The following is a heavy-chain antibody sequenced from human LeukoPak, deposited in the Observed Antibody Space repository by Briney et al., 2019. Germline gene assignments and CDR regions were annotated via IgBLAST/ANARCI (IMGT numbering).Heavy chain of an antibody. V-gene: IGHV4-59*01. J-gene: IGHJ4*02. D-gene: IGHD2/OR15-2a*01. Sequence: SETLSLTCTVSGGSFRDYYWSWIRQPPGKGLEWIGYLYDSGSTIYNPSLKSRVTISLDTSKNQLSLTLDSVTAADTAVYYCARNMAYWGQGTLVTVSS. CDR2: LYDSGST. CDR1: GGSFRDYY. CDR3: ARNMAY.